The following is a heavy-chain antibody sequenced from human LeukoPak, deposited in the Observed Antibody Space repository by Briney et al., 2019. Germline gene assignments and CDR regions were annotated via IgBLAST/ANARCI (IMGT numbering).Heavy chain of an antibody. CDR2: ISSSSSTI. Sequence: GGSLRLSCAASGFTFSSYSMNWVRQAPGKGLEWVSYISSSSSTIYYADSVKGRFTISRDNAKNSLYLQMNSLRDEDTAVYYCARGIRGIAAAPDFDYWGQGTLVTVSS. V-gene: IGHV3-48*02. D-gene: IGHD6-13*01. CDR3: ARGIRGIAAAPDFDY. J-gene: IGHJ4*02. CDR1: GFTFSSYS.